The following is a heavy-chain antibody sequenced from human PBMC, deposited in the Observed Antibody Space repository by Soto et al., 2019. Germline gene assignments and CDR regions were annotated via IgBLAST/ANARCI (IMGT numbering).Heavy chain of an antibody. D-gene: IGHD2-15*01. CDR3: TRHGGGLDY. J-gene: IGHJ4*02. CDR1: GFTFSNYD. Sequence: EVQLVEAGGGLVQPGGSLRLSCAAYGFTFSNYDIYWVRQVPGKGLVWVSTIASYGGTYYSDSVKGRFSISREIAKDSSYLQMNRLKVGDKAVYYCTRHGGGLDYFVQGALVTVSS. CDR2: IASYGGT. V-gene: IGHV3-13*01.